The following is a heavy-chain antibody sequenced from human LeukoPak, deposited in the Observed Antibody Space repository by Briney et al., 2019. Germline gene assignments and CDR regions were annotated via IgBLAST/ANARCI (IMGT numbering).Heavy chain of an antibody. CDR3: AKYRNYDFWSGYSNYFDY. CDR1: GFTFSSYG. Sequence: PGGSLRLSCAASGFTFSSYGMSWVRQAPGKGLEWVSAISGSGGSTYYADSVKGRFTISRDNSKNTLYLQMNSLRAEDTAVYYCAKYRNYDFWSGYSNYFDYWGQGTLVTVSS. CDR2: ISGSGGST. V-gene: IGHV3-23*01. J-gene: IGHJ4*02. D-gene: IGHD3-3*01.